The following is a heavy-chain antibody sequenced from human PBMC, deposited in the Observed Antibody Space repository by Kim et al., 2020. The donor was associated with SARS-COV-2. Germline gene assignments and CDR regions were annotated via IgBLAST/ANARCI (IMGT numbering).Heavy chain of an antibody. D-gene: IGHD3-10*01. CDR1: GFTFSSYS. J-gene: IGHJ1*01. CDR3: ARDYYYGSGSYTSFQH. V-gene: IGHV3-21*01. CDR2: ISSSSSYI. Sequence: GGSLRLSCAASGFTFSSYSMNWVRQAPGKGLEWVSSISSSSSYIYYADSVKGRFTISRDNAKNSLYLQMNSLRAEDTAVYYCARDYYYGSGSYTSFQHWGQGTLVTVSS.